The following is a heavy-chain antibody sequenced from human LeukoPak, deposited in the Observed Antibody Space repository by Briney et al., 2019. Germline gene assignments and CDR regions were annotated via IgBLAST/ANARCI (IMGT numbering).Heavy chain of an antibody. CDR2: IIPIFGTA. D-gene: IGHD2-2*02. J-gene: IGHJ5*02. Sequence: VASVKVSCKASGGTFSSYAISWVRQAPGQGLEWMGGIIPIFGTANYAQKFQGRVTITADESTSTAYMELSSLRSEDTAVYYCARATLGYCSSTSCYREFDPWGQGTLVTVSS. V-gene: IGHV1-69*13. CDR3: ARATLGYCSSTSCYREFDP. CDR1: GGTFSSYA.